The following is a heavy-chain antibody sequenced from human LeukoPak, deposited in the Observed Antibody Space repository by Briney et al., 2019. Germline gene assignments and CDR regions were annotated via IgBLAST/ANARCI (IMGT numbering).Heavy chain of an antibody. J-gene: IGHJ3*01. CDR2: INPNSGGT. Sequence: ASVKVSCKASGYTFTGYYFHWVRQAPGQGLEGMGRINPNSGGTKTAQKFQGRVNMTRYTASNTAYTELSSLRSDATAVYYCAREITVADPAHDGFDFWGQGTLVTVSS. CDR1: GYTFTGYY. D-gene: IGHD6-19*01. CDR3: AREITVADPAHDGFDF. V-gene: IGHV1-2*06.